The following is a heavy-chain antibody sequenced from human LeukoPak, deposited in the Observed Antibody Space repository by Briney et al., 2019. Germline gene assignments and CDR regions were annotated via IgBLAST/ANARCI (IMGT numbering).Heavy chain of an antibody. D-gene: IGHD3-10*01. CDR2: IYHSGYT. J-gene: IGHJ4*02. CDR3: ARSSMFRGVTVDY. Sequence: SETLSLTCTVSGGSINSSSYYWGWIRQPPGEALEWIGSIYHSGYTYYNPSLKSRVTISVDTSKSQFSLKLSSVTAADTAVYYCARSSMFRGVTVDYWGQGTLVTVSS. CDR1: GGSINSSSYY. V-gene: IGHV4-39*01.